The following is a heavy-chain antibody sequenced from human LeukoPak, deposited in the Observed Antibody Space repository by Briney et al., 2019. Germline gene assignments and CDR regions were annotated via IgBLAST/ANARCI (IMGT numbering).Heavy chain of an antibody. CDR2: IYYGGST. CDR1: GGSISGYD. D-gene: IGHD2-2*01. CDR3: ARGGVVPFGY. Sequence: KPSETLSLTCTVSGGSISGYDWSWIRQPPGQGLEWIGYIYYGGSTNYNPSLKSRVTISVDSSKNQFSLKLSSVTAADTAVYYCARGGVVPFGYWGQGTLVTVSS. V-gene: IGHV4-59*01. J-gene: IGHJ4*02.